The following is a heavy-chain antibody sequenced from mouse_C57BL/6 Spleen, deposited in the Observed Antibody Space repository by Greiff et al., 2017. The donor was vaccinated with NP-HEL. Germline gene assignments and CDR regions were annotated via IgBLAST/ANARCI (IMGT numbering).Heavy chain of an antibody. V-gene: IGHV1-55*01. J-gene: IGHJ2*01. CDR3: ARYGDHYFDY. Sequence: QVHVKQPGAELVKPGASVKMSCKASGYTFTSYWITWVKQRPGQGLEWIGDIYPGSGSTNYNEKFKSKATLTVDTSSSTAYMQLSSLTSEDSAVYYCARYGDHYFDYWGQGTTLTVSS. CDR2: IYPGSGST. CDR1: GYTFTSYW. D-gene: IGHD1-1*01.